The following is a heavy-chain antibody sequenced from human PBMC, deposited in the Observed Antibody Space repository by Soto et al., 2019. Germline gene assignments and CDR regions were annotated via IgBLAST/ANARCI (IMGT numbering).Heavy chain of an antibody. V-gene: IGHV4-61*01. D-gene: IGHD6-6*01. CDR3: AREYSNSPEAFDS. CDR2: IYYTGRT. J-gene: IGHJ4*02. CDR1: GGSVNSDNYY. Sequence: SETLSLTCTVSGGSVNSDNYYWSWVRQPPGKGLEWIGYIYYTGRTSHNPSLKSRVTISLDTSRNQFSLKLSSVTAADTAMFYCAREYSNSPEAFDSWGQGTLVTVSS.